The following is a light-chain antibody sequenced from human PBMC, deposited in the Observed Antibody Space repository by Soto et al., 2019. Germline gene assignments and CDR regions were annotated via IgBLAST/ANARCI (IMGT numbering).Light chain of an antibody. J-gene: IGLJ3*02. CDR3: SADTARSTLV. V-gene: IGLV2-14*01. CDR2: EVR. Sequence: QSALTQPASVSGSAGQSITISCSGTMRDVGAYNLVSWYQQHPGTAPKLIIYEVRNRPSGISSRFSGSRSGNTASLTISGRPPEDEGDYYCSADTARSTLVFGGGTQVTVL. CDR1: MRDVGAYNL.